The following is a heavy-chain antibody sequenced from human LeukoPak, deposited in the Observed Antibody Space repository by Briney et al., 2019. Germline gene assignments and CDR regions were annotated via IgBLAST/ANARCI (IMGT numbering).Heavy chain of an antibody. CDR2: IHYSGST. V-gene: IGHV4-59*01. CDR3: ARATPDYGDYGHAGYYYYYYTDV. CDR1: GGSISSYY. J-gene: IGHJ6*03. Sequence: SETLSLTCTVSGGSISSYYWSWIRQPPGKGLEWIGYIHYSGSTNYNPSLKSRVTISVDTSKNQFSLKLSSVTAADTAVYYCARATPDYGDYGHAGYYYYYYTDVWGKGTTVTVSS. D-gene: IGHD4-17*01.